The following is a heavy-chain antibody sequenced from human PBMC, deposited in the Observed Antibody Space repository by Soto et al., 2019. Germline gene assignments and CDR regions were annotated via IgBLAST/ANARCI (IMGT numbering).Heavy chain of an antibody. CDR3: ARTSSDSYGWLDH. CDR1: GYTFHNYA. CDR2: YNPSIVYG. Sequence: QVQLLQSGAEVKEPGASVKVSCKASGYTFHNYAISWVRQAPGQGLEWMGWYNPSIVYGQSAKNCQGRVSMTTDTSTDTAYMKLKSLRSDAADTYYCARTSSDSYGWLDHWGQGTLVTVSS. D-gene: IGHD3-22*01. V-gene: IGHV1-18*04. J-gene: IGHJ5*02.